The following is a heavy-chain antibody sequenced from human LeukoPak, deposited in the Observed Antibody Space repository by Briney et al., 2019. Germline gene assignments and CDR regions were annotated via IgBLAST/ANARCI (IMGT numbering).Heavy chain of an antibody. V-gene: IGHV4-34*01. Sequence: PSETLSLTCAVYGGSFSGYYWSWIRQPPGKGLEWIGEINHSGSTNYNPSLKSRVTISVDTSKNQFSLKLSSVTAADTAVYYCARGVDWGGFDYWGQGTLVTVSS. CDR1: GGSFSGYY. D-gene: IGHD3-9*01. J-gene: IGHJ4*02. CDR3: ARGVDWGGFDY. CDR2: INHSGST.